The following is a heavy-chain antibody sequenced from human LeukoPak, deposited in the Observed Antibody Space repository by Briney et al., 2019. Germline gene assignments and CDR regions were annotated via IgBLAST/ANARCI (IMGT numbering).Heavy chain of an antibody. CDR3: ARDLLAAEGWFDP. CDR2: IYYSGST. J-gene: IGHJ5*02. V-gene: IGHV4-31*03. D-gene: IGHD6-13*01. Sequence: SETLSLTCTVSGGSISSGVYYWSWIRQHPGKGLEWIGYIYYSGSTYYNPSLKSRVTISVDTSKNQFSLKLSSVTAADTAVYYCARDLLAAEGWFDPWGQGTLVTVSS. CDR1: GGSISSGVYY.